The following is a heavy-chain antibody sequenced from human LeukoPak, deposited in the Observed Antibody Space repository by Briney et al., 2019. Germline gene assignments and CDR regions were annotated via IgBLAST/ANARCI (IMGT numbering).Heavy chain of an antibody. CDR1: GYSSSTYW. Sequence: GESLKISCKGSGYSSSTYWIGWVRQMPGKGLEWMGIIYPSDSDTRYSPSFQGQVTISADKSISTAYLQWSSLKASDTAMYYCARLGGYCSSTSCRPHFDYWGQGTLVTVSS. D-gene: IGHD2-2*03. V-gene: IGHV5-51*01. J-gene: IGHJ4*02. CDR3: ARLGGYCSSTSCRPHFDY. CDR2: IYPSDSDT.